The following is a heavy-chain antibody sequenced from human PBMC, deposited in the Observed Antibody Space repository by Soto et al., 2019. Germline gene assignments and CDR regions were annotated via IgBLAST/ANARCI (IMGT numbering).Heavy chain of an antibody. Sequence: EVQLVESGGDLVQPGESLRLSCTASGFTVSDNYMGWVRQAPGKGLEWVSFIYSGGNTYYADSVKGRFTISRDKSKNTLYLQMNNLRVEDTAVYYCTRRPGSWGQGTLVTVSS. J-gene: IGHJ5*02. V-gene: IGHV3-66*01. CDR2: IYSGGNT. CDR3: TRRPGS. CDR1: GFTVSDNY. D-gene: IGHD7-27*01.